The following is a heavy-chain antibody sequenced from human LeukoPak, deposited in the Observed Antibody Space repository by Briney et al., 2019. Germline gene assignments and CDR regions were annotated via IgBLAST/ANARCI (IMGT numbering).Heavy chain of an antibody. Sequence: TSETLSLTCTVSGGSISSSSYYWSWIRQPPGKGLEWIGYIYYSGKINYNPSLKSRVTISIDTSKNQFSLKLSSVTAADTAVYYCVRGLEDFDLWGRGTLVTVSS. J-gene: IGHJ2*01. D-gene: IGHD1-1*01. CDR2: IYYSGKI. CDR3: VRGLEDFDL. V-gene: IGHV4-61*01. CDR1: GGSISSSSYY.